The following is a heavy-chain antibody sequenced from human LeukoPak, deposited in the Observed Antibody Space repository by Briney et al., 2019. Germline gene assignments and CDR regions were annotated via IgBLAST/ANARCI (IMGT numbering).Heavy chain of an antibody. V-gene: IGHV3-30-3*01. CDR3: ARAPKASGYYLGGYYCYYGMDV. D-gene: IGHD3-3*01. CDR1: GFTFSSYA. CDR2: ISYDGSNK. J-gene: IGHJ6*02. Sequence: PGRSLRLSCAASGFTFSSYAMHWVRQAPGKGLEWVAVISYDGSNKYYADSVKGRFTISRDNSKNTLYLQMNSLRAEDTAVYYCARAPKASGYYLGGYYCYYGMDVWGQGTTVTVSS.